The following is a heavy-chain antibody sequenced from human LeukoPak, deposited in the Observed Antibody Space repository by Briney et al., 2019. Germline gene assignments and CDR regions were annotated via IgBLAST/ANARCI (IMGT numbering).Heavy chain of an antibody. V-gene: IGHV4-59*08. D-gene: IGHD5-12*01. Sequence: SETLSLTCTVSGGSFSSYYWSWIRQPPGKGLEWIGYIYYSGSTSYDPSLKSRVTISVDTSKNQFSLKLSSVTAADTAVYYCARRYGGYSNFDYWGQGTLVTVSS. CDR1: GGSFSSYY. CDR3: ARRYGGYSNFDY. CDR2: IYYSGST. J-gene: IGHJ4*02.